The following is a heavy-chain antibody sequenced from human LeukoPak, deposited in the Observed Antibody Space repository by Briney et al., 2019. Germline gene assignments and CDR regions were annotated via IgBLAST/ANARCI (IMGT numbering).Heavy chain of an antibody. J-gene: IGHJ4*02. CDR1: GFTFSSYG. CDR2: IWYDGSNK. D-gene: IGHD4-17*01. V-gene: IGHV3-33*01. Sequence: GRSLRLSCAASGFTFSSYGMHWVPQAPGKGLEWVAVIWYDGSNKYYADSVQGRFTISRDNSKNTLYLQMNSLRAEDTAVYYCARDSYGFDYWGQGTLVTVSS. CDR3: ARDSYGFDY.